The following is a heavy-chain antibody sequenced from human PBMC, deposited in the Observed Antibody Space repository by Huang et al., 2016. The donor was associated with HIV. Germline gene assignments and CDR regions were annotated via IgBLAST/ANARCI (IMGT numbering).Heavy chain of an antibody. CDR1: GGSFSGYY. V-gene: IGHV4-34*01. Sequence: QVQLQQWGAGLLKPSETLSLTCAVYGGSFSGYYWSWIRQPPGKGLEWIGEINHSGSTNYHPSLKSRVTISMDTSKTQFSLKLNSVTAADTAVYYCARGPDYYDSSGREAFDIWGQGTMVTVSS. CDR3: ARGPDYYDSSGREAFDI. J-gene: IGHJ3*02. D-gene: IGHD3-22*01. CDR2: INHSGST.